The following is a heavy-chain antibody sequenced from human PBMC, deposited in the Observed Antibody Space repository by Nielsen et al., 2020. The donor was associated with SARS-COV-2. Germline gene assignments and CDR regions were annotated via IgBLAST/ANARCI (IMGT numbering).Heavy chain of an antibody. CDR3: ARDPPMVRGVTPEGWFDP. V-gene: IGHV3-21*01. CDR1: GFTFSSYS. Sequence: GESLKISCAASGFTFSSYSMNWVRQAPGKGLEWVSSISSSSSYIYYADSVKGRFTISRDNAKNSLYLQMNSLRAEDTAVYYCARDPPMVRGVTPEGWFDPWGQGTLVTVSS. D-gene: IGHD3-10*01. CDR2: ISSSSSYI. J-gene: IGHJ5*02.